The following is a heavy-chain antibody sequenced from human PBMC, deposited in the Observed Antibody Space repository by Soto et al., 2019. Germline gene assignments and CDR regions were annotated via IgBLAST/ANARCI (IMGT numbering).Heavy chain of an antibody. CDR1: GFSLSTSEVG. Sequence: QITLRESGPTLVKPTQTLTLTCTFSGFSLSTSEVGVAWIRQPPGKALEWHGFIYWDDDNHYSPSLDSRLTITKDTSNNQVGLTMTNMEPVDTAKYYCAHRRADCSGGTCYHWFDPWGQGTLVTVSS. J-gene: IGHJ5*02. CDR3: AHRRADCSGGTCYHWFDP. V-gene: IGHV2-5*02. CDR2: IYWDDDN. D-gene: IGHD2-15*01.